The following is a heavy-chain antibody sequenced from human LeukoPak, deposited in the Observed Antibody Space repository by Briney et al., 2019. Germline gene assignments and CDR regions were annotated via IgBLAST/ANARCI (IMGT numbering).Heavy chain of an antibody. CDR1: GFTFSSYG. CDR3: ARDSSYYFDY. CDR2: ISYDGSNK. Sequence: GGSLRLSCAASGFTFSSYGMHWVRQAPGKGLEWVAVISYDGSNKYYADSVKGRFTISRDNSKNTLYLQMNSLRAEDTAVYYCARDSSYYFDYWGQGTLVTVSS. V-gene: IGHV3-30*06. J-gene: IGHJ4*02.